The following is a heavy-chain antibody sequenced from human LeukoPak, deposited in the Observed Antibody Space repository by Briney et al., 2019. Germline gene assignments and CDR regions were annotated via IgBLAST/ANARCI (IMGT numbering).Heavy chain of an antibody. D-gene: IGHD6-13*01. V-gene: IGHV4-34*01. CDR1: GGSFSGYY. CDR3: ARGRAAAGLNPLLDY. J-gene: IGHJ4*02. CDR2: INHSGST. Sequence: SETLSLTCAVYGGSFSGYYWSWIRQPTGKGLEWIGEINHSGSTNYNPSLKSRVTISVDTSKNQFSLKLSSVTAADTAVYYCARGRAAAGLNPLLDYWGQGTLVTVSS.